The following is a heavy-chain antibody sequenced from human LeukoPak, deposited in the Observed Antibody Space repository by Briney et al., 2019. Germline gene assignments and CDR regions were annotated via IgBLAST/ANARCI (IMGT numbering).Heavy chain of an antibody. Sequence: PGRSLRLSCAASGFTFSSHAMHWVRQAPGKGLEWVALISYDGTNKYYADSVKGRFTISRDNSKNTLFLQMNSLRPEDTAVFYCAKGCGPNYYFEYWGQGTLVTVSS. CDR2: ISYDGTNK. V-gene: IGHV3-30*04. CDR1: GFTFSSHA. CDR3: AKGCGPNYYFEY. D-gene: IGHD2-15*01. J-gene: IGHJ4*02.